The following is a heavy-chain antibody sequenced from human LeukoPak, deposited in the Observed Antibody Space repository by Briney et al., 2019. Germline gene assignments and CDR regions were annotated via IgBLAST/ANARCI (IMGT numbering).Heavy chain of an antibody. D-gene: IGHD4-17*01. V-gene: IGHV4-59*12. CDR3: AMTASMVTTVIDY. CDR1: GGSINGYY. J-gene: IGHJ4*02. Sequence: SETLSLTCTVYGGSINGYYWGWIRQPPGKGLEWIAYIDYSGNTDYNPSLKSRVTISIDTSKNQFSLKVRSVTAADSAIYYCAMTASMVTTVIDYWGQGTLVTVSS. CDR2: IDYSGNT.